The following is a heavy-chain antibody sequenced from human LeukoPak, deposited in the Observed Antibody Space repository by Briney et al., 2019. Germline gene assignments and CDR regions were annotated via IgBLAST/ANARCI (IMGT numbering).Heavy chain of an antibody. D-gene: IGHD1-26*01. CDR1: GFTFSSYW. CDR2: INSDGSST. Sequence: GGSLRLSCAASGFTFSSYWMHWVRQAPGKGLVWVSRINSDGSSTSYADSVKGRFTISRDNSKNTLYLQMSSLRAEDTAVYYCAKDMGGSPTDYWGQGTLVTVSS. CDR3: AKDMGGSPTDY. J-gene: IGHJ4*02. V-gene: IGHV3-74*01.